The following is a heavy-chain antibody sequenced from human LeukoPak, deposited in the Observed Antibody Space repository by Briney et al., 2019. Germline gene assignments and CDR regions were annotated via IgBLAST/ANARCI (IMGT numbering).Heavy chain of an antibody. CDR2: ISSSSSTI. D-gene: IGHD6-13*01. J-gene: IGHJ4*02. Sequence: GGSLRLSCAASGFTFSSYSMKWVRQALGEGLERVSYISSSSSTIDYADSVKGRFTISRGNAKNSRYQQMNSLRAEDTAVYYCARSGASIAAAVTRRPLDYGGQGTLVTVSS. CDR3: ARSGASIAAAVTRRPLDY. V-gene: IGHV3-48*01. CDR1: GFTFSSYS.